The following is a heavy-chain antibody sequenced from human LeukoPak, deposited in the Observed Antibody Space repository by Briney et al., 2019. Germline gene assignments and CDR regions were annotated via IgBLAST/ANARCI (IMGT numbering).Heavy chain of an antibody. CDR1: GGSLTGYY. V-gene: IGHV4-34*01. CDR3: ARAATGDL. J-gene: IGHJ4*02. CDR2: INHSGGT. Sequence: SETLCLTCVYGGSLTGYYWNWIRQPPGKGLEWIGQINHSGGTNYNPSLKSRVTISIDTSKNQFSLQLSSVTAADTAMYYCARAATGDLWGQGTLVTVSS. D-gene: IGHD7-27*01.